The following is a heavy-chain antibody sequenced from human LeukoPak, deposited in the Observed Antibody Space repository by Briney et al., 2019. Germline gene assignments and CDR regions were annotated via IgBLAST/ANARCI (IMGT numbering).Heavy chain of an antibody. CDR1: GYSISSGYY. CDR3: ARYSYGLGFDY. V-gene: IGHV4-38-2*02. J-gene: IGHJ4*02. Sequence: PSETLSLTCTVSGYSISSGYYWGWIRQPPGKGLERIGSIYHSGSTYYNPSLKSRVTISVDTSKNQFSLKLSSVTAADTAVYYCARYSYGLGFDYWGQGTLVTVSS. D-gene: IGHD5-18*01. CDR2: IYHSGST.